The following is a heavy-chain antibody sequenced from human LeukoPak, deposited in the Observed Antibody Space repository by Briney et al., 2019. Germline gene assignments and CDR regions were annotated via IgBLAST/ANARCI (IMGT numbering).Heavy chain of an antibody. V-gene: IGHV5-51*01. Sequence: GESLQISCKGSGYRFTTYWIGWVRQMPGKGLEWMGIIYPGDSDTTYSPSFQGQVTISADKSISTAYLQWSSLKASDSAMYYCGRIPAAGSLKGSFDIWGQGTMVTVSS. J-gene: IGHJ3*02. CDR1: GYRFTTYW. D-gene: IGHD6-13*01. CDR2: IYPGDSDT. CDR3: GRIPAAGSLKGSFDI.